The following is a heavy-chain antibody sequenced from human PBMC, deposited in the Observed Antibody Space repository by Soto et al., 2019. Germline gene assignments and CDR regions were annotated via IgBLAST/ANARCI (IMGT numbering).Heavy chain of an antibody. CDR3: ARVVFYDTSGQVGY. Sequence: QVQLVQSGAELKTPGASVKVSCKASGYNFTTYGITWVRQAPGQGLEWMGWVSAYNGHTNYAGNFQGRVTMTTDTSTSTAEMALRSLSSDDTAVYYCARVVFYDTSGQVGYWGQGTLVTVSS. CDR2: VSAYNGHT. CDR1: GYNFTTYG. V-gene: IGHV1-18*01. D-gene: IGHD3-22*01. J-gene: IGHJ4*02.